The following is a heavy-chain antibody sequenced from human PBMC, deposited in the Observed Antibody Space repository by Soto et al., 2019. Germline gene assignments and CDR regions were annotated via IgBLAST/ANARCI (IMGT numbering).Heavy chain of an antibody. CDR1: GFTFSSYG. CDR3: ARSLGSAWDAGDX. J-gene: IGHJ4*02. V-gene: IGHV3-33*01. Sequence: GGSLRLSCAASGFTFSSYGMHWVRQAPGKGLGWVAVIWYDGSNKYYADSVKVRFTISRDNSKKTLYLQMNSLRAEDTAVYYCARSLGSAWDAGDXWGQGTLVTVSX. CDR2: IWYDGSNK. D-gene: IGHD6-19*01.